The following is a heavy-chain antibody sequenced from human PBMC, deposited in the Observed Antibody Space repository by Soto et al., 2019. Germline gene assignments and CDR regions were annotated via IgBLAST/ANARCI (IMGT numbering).Heavy chain of an antibody. CDR3: ARLAGYCRGTNCYSHYGMDV. CDR1: GGSISSGPYS. J-gene: IGHJ6*02. D-gene: IGHD2-2*01. V-gene: IGHV4-39*01. CDR2: FHYSGRT. Sequence: SETLSLTCSVSGGSISSGPYSWGWIRQPPGKGLEWIGTFHYSGRTYYSPSLESRVTISVDTSKNQFSLKVSSVTAADTAVFYCARLAGYCRGTNCYSHYGMDVWGQGTTVT.